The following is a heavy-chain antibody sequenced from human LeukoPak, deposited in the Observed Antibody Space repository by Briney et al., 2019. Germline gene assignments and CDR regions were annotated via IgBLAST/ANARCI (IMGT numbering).Heavy chain of an antibody. CDR2: ISSSSSYI. CDR3: ARAGLDVSWFGEFTDY. V-gene: IGHV3-21*01. CDR1: GFTFSSYS. D-gene: IGHD3-10*01. J-gene: IGHJ4*02. Sequence: GGSLRLSCAASGFTFSSYSMNWVRQAPGKGLEWVSSISSSSSYIYYADSVKGRFTISRDNAKNSLYLQMNSLRAEDTAVYYCARAGLDVSWFGEFTDYWGQGTLVTVSS.